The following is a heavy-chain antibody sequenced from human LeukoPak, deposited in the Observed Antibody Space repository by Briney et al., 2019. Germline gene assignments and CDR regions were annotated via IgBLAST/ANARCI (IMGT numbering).Heavy chain of an antibody. V-gene: IGHV3-21*01. CDR3: ARSEGPRWELPEQYYFDY. CDR1: GFTFSSYS. Sequence: GGSLRLSCAASGFTFSSYSMNWVRQAPGKGLEWVSSISSSSSYIYYADSVKGRFTISRDNAKNSLYLQMNSLRAEDTAVYYCARSEGPRWELPEQYYFDYWGQGTLVTVSS. D-gene: IGHD1-26*01. CDR2: ISSSSSYI. J-gene: IGHJ4*02.